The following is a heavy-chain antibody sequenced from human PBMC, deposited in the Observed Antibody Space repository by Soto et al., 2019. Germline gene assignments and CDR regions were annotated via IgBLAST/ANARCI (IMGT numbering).Heavy chain of an antibody. CDR3: ARDRGDCSGGSCWLGAFVI. Sequence: EVQLVESGGGLVQPGGSLRLSCAASGFTFSSYWMSWVRQAPGKGLEWVANIKQDGSEKYYVDSVKGRFTISSDNAKNSLYLQMNSLRAEDTAVYYCARDRGDCSGGSCWLGAFVIWGQGTMVTVSS. D-gene: IGHD2-15*01. J-gene: IGHJ3*02. CDR1: GFTFSSYW. CDR2: IKQDGSEK. V-gene: IGHV3-7*01.